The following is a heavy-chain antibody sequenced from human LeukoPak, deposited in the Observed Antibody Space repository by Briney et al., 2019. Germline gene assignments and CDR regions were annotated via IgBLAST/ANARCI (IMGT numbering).Heavy chain of an antibody. CDR2: IWYDGSNK. D-gene: IGHD2-21*02. CDR1: GFTFSSYA. J-gene: IGHJ4*02. Sequence: GGSLRLSCAASGFTFSSYAMSWVRQAPGKGLEWVAVIWYDGSNKYYADSVKGRFTISRDNSKNTLYLQMNSLRAEDTAVYYCARTAYCGGDCYPLDYWGQGTLVTVSS. V-gene: IGHV3-33*08. CDR3: ARTAYCGGDCYPLDY.